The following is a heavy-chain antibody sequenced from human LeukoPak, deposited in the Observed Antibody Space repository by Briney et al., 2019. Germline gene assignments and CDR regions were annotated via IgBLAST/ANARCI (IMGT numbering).Heavy chain of an antibody. J-gene: IGHJ4*02. Sequence: GASVKVSCKVSGYTLTELSMHWVRQAPGKGLEWMGGFDPEDGETIYAQKFQGRVTMTEDTSTDTAYMELSSLKSEDTAVYYCATGDHGPMYPIHYWGQGTLVTVSS. V-gene: IGHV1-24*01. CDR2: FDPEDGET. CDR1: GYTLTELS. CDR3: ATGDHGPMYPIHY. D-gene: IGHD3-10*02.